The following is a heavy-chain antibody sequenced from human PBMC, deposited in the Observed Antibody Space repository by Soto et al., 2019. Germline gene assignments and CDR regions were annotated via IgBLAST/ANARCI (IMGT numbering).Heavy chain of an antibody. Sequence: SETLSLTSTFCGGSVSSSSDYGAWIRKNQGKGLELIGYFYYSGSSNYNPSLTSRVTMSVDTSKNQFSLKLTSVTAADTAVYFCARSVRRKLLCSSRYMDVWGKGTTVTVSS. CDR3: ARSVRRKLLCSSRYMDV. CDR2: FYYSGSS. CDR1: GGSVSSSSDY. D-gene: IGHD3-10*02. V-gene: IGHV4-61*05. J-gene: IGHJ6*03.